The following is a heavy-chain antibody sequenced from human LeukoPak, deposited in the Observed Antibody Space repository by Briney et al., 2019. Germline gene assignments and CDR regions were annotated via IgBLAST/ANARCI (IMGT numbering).Heavy chain of an antibody. D-gene: IGHD6-19*01. CDR2: ISYDGSNK. V-gene: IGHV3-30*18. J-gene: IGHJ4*02. CDR3: AKDRYQDSSGWYGDPYYFDY. Sequence: GGSLRLSCAASGFTFSSYWMSWVRQAPGKGLEWVAVISYDGSNKYYADSVKGRFTISRDNSKNTLYLQMNSLRAEDTAVYYCAKDRYQDSSGWYGDPYYFDYWGQGTLVTVSS. CDR1: GFTFSSYW.